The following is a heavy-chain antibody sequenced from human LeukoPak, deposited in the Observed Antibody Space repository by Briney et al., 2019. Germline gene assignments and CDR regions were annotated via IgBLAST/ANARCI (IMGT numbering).Heavy chain of an antibody. Sequence: ASVKVSCKASGYTFTSYDINWVRQATGQGLERMGWMNPNSGNTGYAQKFQGRVTITRNTSISTAYMELSSLRSEDTAVYYCARATVGASTGDYWGQGTLVTVSS. CDR3: ARATVGASTGDY. CDR1: GYTFTSYD. D-gene: IGHD1-26*01. J-gene: IGHJ4*02. CDR2: MNPNSGNT. V-gene: IGHV1-8*03.